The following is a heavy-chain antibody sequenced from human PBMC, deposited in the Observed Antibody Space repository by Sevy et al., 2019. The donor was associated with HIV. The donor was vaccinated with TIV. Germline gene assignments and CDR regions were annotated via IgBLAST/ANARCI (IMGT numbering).Heavy chain of an antibody. CDR3: ARDRHGGKAQYGMDV. CDR2: IYYSGST. J-gene: IGHJ6*02. V-gene: IGHV4-59*13. Sequence: SETLSLTCTVSGGSISSYYWSWIRQPPGKGLEWIGYIYYSGSTNYNPSLKSRVTISVDTSKNQFSLKLSSVTAADTAVYYCARDRHGGKAQYGMDVWGQGTTVTVSS. D-gene: IGHD2-15*01. CDR1: GGSISSYY.